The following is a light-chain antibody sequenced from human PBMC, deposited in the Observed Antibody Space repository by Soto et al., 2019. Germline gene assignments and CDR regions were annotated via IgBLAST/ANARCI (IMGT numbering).Light chain of an antibody. Sequence: DIVMTQSPLSLPVTPGEPASISCRSSQSLLHSNGYNYLDWYLQKPGQSPQLLIYLGSNRASGVPDRFSGSGSGTDFTLKISRVEAEDVGLYYCMQALQTPLTSGQGTRLEI. CDR1: QSLLHSNGYNY. J-gene: IGKJ5*01. CDR2: LGS. CDR3: MQALQTPLT. V-gene: IGKV2-28*01.